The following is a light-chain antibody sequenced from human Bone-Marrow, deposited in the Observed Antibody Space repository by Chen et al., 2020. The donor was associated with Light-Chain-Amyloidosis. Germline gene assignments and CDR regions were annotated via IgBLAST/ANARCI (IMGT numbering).Light chain of an antibody. Sequence: EIVLTQSTGTLSLSPGEGANLSCRASQTISSNYLTWYQQKLGQSPRLLIYGSSSRATGIPDRFTGSGSGTDFTLTINRLEPEDFAMYYCQQYGTSPLTFGGGTKVEIK. V-gene: IGKV3-20*01. CDR2: GSS. CDR1: QTISSNY. CDR3: QQYGTSPLT. J-gene: IGKJ4*01.